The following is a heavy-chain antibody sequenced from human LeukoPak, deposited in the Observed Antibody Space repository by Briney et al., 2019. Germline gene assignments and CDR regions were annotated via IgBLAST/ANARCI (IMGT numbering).Heavy chain of an antibody. V-gene: IGHV3-9*01. J-gene: IGHJ4*02. CDR2: ISWNRGSI. Sequence: GGSLRLSCAASGFTFDDYAMHWVRQAPGKGLEWVSGISWNRGSIGYADSVKGRFTISRDNAKNSLYLQMNSLRAEDTALYYCAKDSTATVVTPLDYWGQGTLVTVSS. CDR3: AKDSTATVVTPLDY. CDR1: GFTFDDYA. D-gene: IGHD4-23*01.